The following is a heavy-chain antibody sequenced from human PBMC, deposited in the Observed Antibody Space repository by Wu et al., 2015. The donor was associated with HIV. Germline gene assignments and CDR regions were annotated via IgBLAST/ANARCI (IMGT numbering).Heavy chain of an antibody. CDR1: EYTFNSYD. CDR2: MNPNSGNT. CDR3: ARGLLAGGQPSYYYGMDV. V-gene: IGHV1-8*01. D-gene: IGHD3-16*01. J-gene: IGHJ6*02. Sequence: QVQLVQSGAEVKKPGASVKVSCKASEYTFNSYDINWVRQATGQGLEWMGWMNPNSGNTGYAQKFQGRVTMTRIASISTAYMELSSLRSEDTAVYYCARGLLAGGQPSYYYGMDVVGPRDHGHRLL.